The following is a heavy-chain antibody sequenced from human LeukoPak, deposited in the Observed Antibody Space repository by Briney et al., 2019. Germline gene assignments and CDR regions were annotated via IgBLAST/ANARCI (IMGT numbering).Heavy chain of an antibody. CDR3: ARQGFGYDSSGYLY. J-gene: IGHJ4*02. D-gene: IGHD3-22*01. V-gene: IGHV4-39*01. Sequence: PSETLSLTCTVSGGSISSGNYYWGWIRQPPGKGLDWIASIHYSGTTYYNPSLKSRVTISVDTSKNHFSLKLSSVTAADTAVYYCARQGFGYDSSGYLYWGQGTLVTVSS. CDR1: GGSISSGNYY. CDR2: IHYSGTT.